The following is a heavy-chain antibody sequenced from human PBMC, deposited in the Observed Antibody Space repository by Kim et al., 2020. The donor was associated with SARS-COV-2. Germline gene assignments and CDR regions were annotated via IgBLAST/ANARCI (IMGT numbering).Heavy chain of an antibody. CDR1: GYTFTSYD. CDR2: MNPNSGNT. CDR3: ARDIQWELLGEDAFDI. Sequence: ASVKVSCKASGYTFTSYDINWVRQATGQGLEWMGWMNPNSGNTGYAQKFQGRVTMTRNTSISTAYMELSSLRSEDTVVYYCARDIQWELLGEDAFDIWGQGTMVTVSS. J-gene: IGHJ3*02. V-gene: IGHV1-8*01. D-gene: IGHD1-26*01.